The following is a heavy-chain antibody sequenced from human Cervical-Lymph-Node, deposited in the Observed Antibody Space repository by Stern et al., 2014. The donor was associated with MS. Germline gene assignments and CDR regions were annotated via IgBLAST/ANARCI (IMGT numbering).Heavy chain of an antibody. CDR1: GFSLSTSGMR. D-gene: IGHD3-3*01. J-gene: IGHJ4*02. CDR3: ARSPPYYEFWNDYYYFDY. CDR2: TYWDDDK. Sequence: QVTLRESGPALVKPTQTLTLTCTFSGFSLSTSGMRVSWIRQPPGKALEWLARTYWDDDKFYSTSLKTRLTISKDPSKNQVVLTMTNMDPVDTATYYCARSPPYYEFWNDYYYFDYWGQGTLVAVSS. V-gene: IGHV2-70*04.